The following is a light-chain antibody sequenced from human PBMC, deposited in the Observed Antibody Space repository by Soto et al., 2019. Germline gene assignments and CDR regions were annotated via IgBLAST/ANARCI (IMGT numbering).Light chain of an antibody. V-gene: IGKV1-17*01. CDR3: LQHHSFPYT. J-gene: IGKJ2*01. CDR1: DDIRND. Sequence: DIQMTQSPSSLSASVGDRVTIVCRASDDIRNDLGWFQQKPGKAPKRLISAASSLQNGVPSRYSGSRSGTEFTLTINTVQAEDMAAYYCLQHHSFPYTFGQGTKLEI. CDR2: AAS.